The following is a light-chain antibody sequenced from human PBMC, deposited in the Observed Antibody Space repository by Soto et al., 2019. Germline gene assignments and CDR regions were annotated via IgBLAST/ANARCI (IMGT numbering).Light chain of an antibody. CDR1: SSDVGGYNY. CDR2: DVS. V-gene: IGLV2-11*01. J-gene: IGLJ1*01. CDR3: CSYAGSYTYV. Sequence: QSVLTXPRSVSGSPGQSVTISCTGTSSDVGGYNYVSWYQQHPGKAPKLMIYDVSKRPSGVPDRFSGSKSGNTASLTISGLQAEDEADYYCCSYAGSYTYVFGTGTKVTVL.